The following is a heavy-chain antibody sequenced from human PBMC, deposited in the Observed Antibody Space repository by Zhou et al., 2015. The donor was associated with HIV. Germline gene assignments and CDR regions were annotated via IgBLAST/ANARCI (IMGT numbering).Heavy chain of an antibody. Sequence: VQLVQSGAELKKPGASVKVSCKASGGTFSSSGLSWVRQAPGQGLEWMGGFIPIFGTAFYAQKFQGRVTITADESTSTAYMELSSLRSEDTAVYYCATHPSGAKVRGPFDYWGQGTLVTVSS. CDR3: ATHPSGAKVRGPFDY. CDR2: FIPIFGTA. CDR1: GGTFSSSG. J-gene: IGHJ4*02. D-gene: IGHD3-10*01. V-gene: IGHV1-69*12.